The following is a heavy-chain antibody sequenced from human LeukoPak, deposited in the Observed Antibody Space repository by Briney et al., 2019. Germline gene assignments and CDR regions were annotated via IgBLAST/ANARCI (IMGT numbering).Heavy chain of an antibody. Sequence: ASVKVSCKASGYTFTSYYIHWVRQAPGQGLEWMGIINPSGGSTSYAQKFQGRVTMTRDTSTSTVYMELSSLRSEDTAAYYCARVRGGSSWSYDAFDIWGQGTMVTVSS. V-gene: IGHV1-46*01. J-gene: IGHJ3*02. CDR1: GYTFTSYY. CDR3: ARVRGGSSWSYDAFDI. D-gene: IGHD6-13*01. CDR2: INPSGGST.